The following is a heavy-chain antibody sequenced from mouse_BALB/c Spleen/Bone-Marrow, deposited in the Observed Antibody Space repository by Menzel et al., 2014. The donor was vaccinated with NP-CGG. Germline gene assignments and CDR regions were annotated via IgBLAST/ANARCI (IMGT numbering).Heavy chain of an antibody. CDR2: IDPENGDT. D-gene: IGHD2-14*01. CDR3: NRYDWYFDV. CDR1: GFNIKDYH. Sequence: VQLKQSGAELVRSGASVKLSCTASGFNIKDYHMHWVKQRPEQGLEWIGWIDPENGDTEYAPKFQGKATMTADTSSNTAYLQLSSLTSEDTAVYYCNRYDWYFDVWGAGTTVTVSS. V-gene: IGHV14-4*02. J-gene: IGHJ1*01.